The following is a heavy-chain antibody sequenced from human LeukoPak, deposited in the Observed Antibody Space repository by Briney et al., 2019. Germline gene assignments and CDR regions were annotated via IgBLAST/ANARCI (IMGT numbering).Heavy chain of an antibody. CDR3: AAGLGESSGYYYVFGLS. Sequence: ASVKVSCKASGFTFTSSAVQWVRQARGQRLEWIGWNVVGSGNTNYAQKFQERVTITRDMSTSTAYMELSSLRSEDTAVYYCAAGLGESSGYYYVFGLSWGQGTLVTVSS. D-gene: IGHD3-22*01. CDR2: NVVGSGNT. CDR1: GFTFTSSA. V-gene: IGHV1-58*01. J-gene: IGHJ5*02.